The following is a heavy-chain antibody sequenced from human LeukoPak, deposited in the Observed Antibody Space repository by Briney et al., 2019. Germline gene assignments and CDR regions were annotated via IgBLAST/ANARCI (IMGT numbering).Heavy chain of an antibody. CDR1: GFTFSSYS. CDR3: ASGVYGYYELGRY. D-gene: IGHD4-17*01. CDR2: ISSSSSYI. Sequence: PGGSLRLSCAASGFTFSSYSMNWVRQAPGKGLEWVSSISSSSSYIYYADSVKGRFTISRDNAKNSLYLQMNSLRAEDTAVYYCASGVYGYYELGRYWGQGTLVTVSS. V-gene: IGHV3-21*01. J-gene: IGHJ4*02.